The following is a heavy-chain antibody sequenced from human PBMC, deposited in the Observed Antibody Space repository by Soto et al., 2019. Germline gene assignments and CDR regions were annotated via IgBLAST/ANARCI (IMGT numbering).Heavy chain of an antibody. J-gene: IGHJ6*03. Sequence: GGSLRLSCAASGFTFSSYGMHWVRQAPGKGLEWVAVISYDGSNKYYADSVKGRFTISRDNSKNTLYLQMNSLRAEDTAVYYCAKDQSSSRRFYYYYYMDVWGKGTTVTVSS. CDR3: AKDQSSSRRFYYYYYMDV. D-gene: IGHD6-6*01. V-gene: IGHV3-30*18. CDR1: GFTFSSYG. CDR2: ISYDGSNK.